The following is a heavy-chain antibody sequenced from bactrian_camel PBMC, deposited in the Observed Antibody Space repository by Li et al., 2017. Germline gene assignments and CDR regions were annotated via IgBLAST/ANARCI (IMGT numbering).Heavy chain of an antibody. V-gene: IGHV3S1*01. Sequence: VQLVESGGGLVQPGGSLRLSCAASGFTFSSYYITWVRQAPGKEREGVATIYLPNGYTEYADSVKGRFAISQDNAKNTLYLQLNSLETEDTAMYHCAKGPAGWSDWGQGTQVTVS. J-gene: IGHJ4*01. CDR1: GFTFSSYY. D-gene: IGHD6*01. CDR3: AKGPAGWSD. CDR2: IYLPNGYT.